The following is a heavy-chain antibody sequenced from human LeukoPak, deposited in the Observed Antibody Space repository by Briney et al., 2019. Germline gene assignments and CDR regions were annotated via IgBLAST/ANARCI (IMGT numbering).Heavy chain of an antibody. Sequence: GGSLRLSCAASGFSFSTYGMHWVRQAPGKGLEWVAFIRYDGSNKYYADSVKGRFTISRDNSKSTLYLQMNSLRADDTAVYYCAKAMISGWYFSDYWGQGTLVTVSS. D-gene: IGHD6-19*01. CDR3: AKAMISGWYFSDY. J-gene: IGHJ4*02. CDR1: GFSFSTYG. V-gene: IGHV3-30*02. CDR2: IRYDGSNK.